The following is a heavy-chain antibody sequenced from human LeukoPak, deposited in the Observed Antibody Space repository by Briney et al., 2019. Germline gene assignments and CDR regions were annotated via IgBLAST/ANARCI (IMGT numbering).Heavy chain of an antibody. CDR3: ARDSLKNGYNYDYFDY. CDR2: ISYDGSNE. CDR1: GFTFITYA. D-gene: IGHD5-24*01. J-gene: IGHJ4*02. V-gene: IGHV3-30-3*01. Sequence: PGRSLRLSCAASGFTFITYAMHWVRQAPGKGLEWAAVISYDGSNEYYVDSVKGRFTISRDNSKNILYLQMNSLTAEDTAVYYCARDSLKNGYNYDYFDYWGQGTLVTVSS.